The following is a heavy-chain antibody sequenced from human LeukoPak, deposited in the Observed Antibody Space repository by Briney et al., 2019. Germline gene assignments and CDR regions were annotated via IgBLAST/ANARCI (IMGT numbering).Heavy chain of an antibody. D-gene: IGHD6-13*01. J-gene: IGHJ4*02. V-gene: IGHV3-21*01. CDR1: GFTFSSYS. Sequence: GGSLRLSCAASGFTFSSYSMNWVRQAPGKGLEWVSSISSSSSYIYYADSVKGRFTISRDNAKNSLYLQMNSLRVEDTAVYYRARELVEIAAAATDYWGQGTLVTVSS. CDR2: ISSSSSYI. CDR3: ARELVEIAAAATDY.